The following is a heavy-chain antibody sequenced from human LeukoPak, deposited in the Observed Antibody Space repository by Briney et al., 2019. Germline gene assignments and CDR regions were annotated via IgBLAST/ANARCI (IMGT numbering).Heavy chain of an antibody. CDR2: IRYDGSNK. CDR1: GFTFSSYG. Sequence: GGSLRLSCAASGFTFSSYGMHWVRQAPGKGLEWVAFIRYDGSNKYYADSVKGRFTISRDNSKNTLYLQMNSLRAEDTAVYYCAKDRYSSSWYYYDYWGQGTLATVSS. J-gene: IGHJ4*02. CDR3: AKDRYSSSWYYYDY. V-gene: IGHV3-30*02. D-gene: IGHD6-13*01.